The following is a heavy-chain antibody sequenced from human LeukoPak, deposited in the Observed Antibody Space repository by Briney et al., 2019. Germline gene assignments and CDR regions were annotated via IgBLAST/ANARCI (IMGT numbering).Heavy chain of an antibody. CDR2: IHVSGGT. D-gene: IGHD2-21*02. Sequence: SETLSLSCTVSGASISSYYWNWIRQSPGKGLEWIGYIHVSGGTSYDPSLKSRVTISIDTSKNQFSLKLSSVTAADTAVYYCAKALHIVVVTASDLFDYWGQGTLVTVSS. V-gene: IGHV4-4*09. CDR1: GASISSYY. CDR3: AKALHIVVVTASDLFDY. J-gene: IGHJ4*02.